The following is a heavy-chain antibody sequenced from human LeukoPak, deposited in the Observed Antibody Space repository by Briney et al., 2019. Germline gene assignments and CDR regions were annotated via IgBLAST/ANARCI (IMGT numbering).Heavy chain of an antibody. D-gene: IGHD3-22*01. CDR2: IRGDGSVK. Sequence: GSLRLSCAASGFTFSKYWMTWVRQAPGKGLEWVANIRGDGSVKYFLDSVKGRFTISRDNAKNSPSLEMSNLRAEDTAVYYCSRDANYYDSSRHYFDAFDIWGQGTMVTVSS. CDR1: GFTFSKYW. CDR3: SRDANYYDSSRHYFDAFDI. V-gene: IGHV3-7*01. J-gene: IGHJ3*02.